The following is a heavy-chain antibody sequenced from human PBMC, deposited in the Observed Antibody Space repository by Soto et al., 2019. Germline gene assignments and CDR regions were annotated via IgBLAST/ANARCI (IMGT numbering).Heavy chain of an antibody. D-gene: IGHD3-3*01. CDR3: ARSPTDFWSAYYTPIYYGMDV. CDR2: IGTAGDT. Sequence: EVQLVESGGGLVQPGGSLRLSCAASGFTFSSYDMHWVRQATGKGLEWVSAIGTAGDTYYPGSVKGRFTISRENAKNPLYLQMNILRAEDTAVYYCARSPTDFWSAYYTPIYYGMDVWGQGTTVTVSS. CDR1: GFTFSSYD. J-gene: IGHJ6*02. V-gene: IGHV3-13*01.